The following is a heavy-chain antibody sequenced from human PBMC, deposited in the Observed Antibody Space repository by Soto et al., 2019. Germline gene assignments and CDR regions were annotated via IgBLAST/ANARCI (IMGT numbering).Heavy chain of an antibody. J-gene: IGHJ4*02. CDR3: ARGPSGDKVDY. V-gene: IGHV4-4*08. CDR2: MYKTGST. D-gene: IGHD7-27*01. Sequence: SETLSLTCAVYGGSFSWYYWSWIRQPPGKGLEWIGYMYKTGSTYYNPSLKSRVTISVDTSKNQFSLKLSSVSAADTAVYYCARGPSGDKVDYWGQGILVTVSS. CDR1: GGSFSWYY.